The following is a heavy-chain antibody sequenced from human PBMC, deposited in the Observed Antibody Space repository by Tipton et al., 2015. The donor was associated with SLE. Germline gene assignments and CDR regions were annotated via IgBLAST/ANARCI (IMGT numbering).Heavy chain of an antibody. CDR2: MFYSGST. D-gene: IGHD4-17*01. Sequence: TLSLTCTVSGDSISSGFYYWNWSRPHPGKGLEWIGNMFYSGSTPYSPSLQSRVTISVDTSKNQFSLKLSSVTAADPAVYYCAREGGEGVTTVLWWFDPWGQGTLVTVSS. CDR1: GDSISSGFYY. J-gene: IGHJ5*02. CDR3: AREGGEGVTTVLWWFDP. V-gene: IGHV4-31*03.